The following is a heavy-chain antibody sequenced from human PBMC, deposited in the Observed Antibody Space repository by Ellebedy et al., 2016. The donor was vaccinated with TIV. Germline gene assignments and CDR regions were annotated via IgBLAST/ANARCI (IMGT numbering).Heavy chain of an antibody. J-gene: IGHJ4*02. CDR3: ASPAVGHTTGCCRYYFDY. CDR1: GFTFSHYG. CDR2: ISTTGNT. Sequence: PGGSLRLSCAASGFTFSHYGMSWVRQAPGKGLEWVSAISTTGNTHYAESVRGRFTISRANSRNTVFLQMKSLSVEDTAVYYCASPAVGHTTGCCRYYFDYWGLGTLVTVSS. D-gene: IGHD6-19*01. V-gene: IGHV3-23*01.